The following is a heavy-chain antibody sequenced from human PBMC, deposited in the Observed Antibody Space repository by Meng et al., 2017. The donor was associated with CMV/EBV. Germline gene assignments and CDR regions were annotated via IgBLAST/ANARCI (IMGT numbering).Heavy chain of an antibody. V-gene: IGHV3-15*01. D-gene: IGHD3/OR15-3a*01. CDR2: IKSKSDGRTK. Sequence: GESLKISCAASGFTFSNAWMSWVRQAPGKGLEWVGRIKSKSDGRTKDYAAPVKGRFTISRDDSKNTLYLQMNSLRTEDTAVYFCTTRQRILIFQVVPPYWGQGTLVTVSS. CDR1: GFTFSNAW. J-gene: IGHJ4*02. CDR3: TTRQRILIFQVVPPY.